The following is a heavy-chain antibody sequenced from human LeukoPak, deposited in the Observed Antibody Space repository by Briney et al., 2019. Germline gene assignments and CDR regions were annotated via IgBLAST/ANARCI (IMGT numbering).Heavy chain of an antibody. CDR3: ARAYSSSSGWFDP. D-gene: IGHD6-13*01. Sequence: SETLSLTCTVSGGSISSYYWSWIRQPPGKGLEWIGYIYYSGSTNYNPSLKSRVTISVDTSKNQFSLKLSSVTAADTAVYYCARAYSSSSGWFDPWGQGTLVTVSS. V-gene: IGHV4-59*01. CDR1: GGSISSYY. CDR2: IYYSGST. J-gene: IGHJ5*02.